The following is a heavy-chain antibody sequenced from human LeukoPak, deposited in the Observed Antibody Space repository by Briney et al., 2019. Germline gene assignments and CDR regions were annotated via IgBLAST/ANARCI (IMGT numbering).Heavy chain of an antibody. CDR1: GGTFSSYA. D-gene: IGHD6-13*01. V-gene: IGHV1-18*01. CDR3: ASWYRDVFDI. CDR2: ISAYNGNT. Sequence: GASVKVSCKASGGTFSSYAISWVRQAPGQGLEWMGWISAYNGNTNYAQKLQGRVTMTRNTSISTAYMELSSLRSEDTAVYYCASWYRDVFDIWGQGTMFTVSS. J-gene: IGHJ3*02.